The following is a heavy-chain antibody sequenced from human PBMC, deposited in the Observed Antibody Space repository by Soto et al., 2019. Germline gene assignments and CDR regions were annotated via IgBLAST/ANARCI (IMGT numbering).Heavy chain of an antibody. Sequence: SLGLSCASSGFTCSSYAMSWVRQAPGKWLEWVSAVSGSGGSTYYADSVKGRFTISRDNSSNTLYLQMNSLRAEDTAVYYCAKAYSSSSGQEKYYYYYGMDVWGQGTTVTVSS. CDR2: VSGSGGST. CDR1: GFTCSSYA. CDR3: AKAYSSSSGQEKYYYYYGMDV. D-gene: IGHD6-6*01. J-gene: IGHJ6*02. V-gene: IGHV3-23*01.